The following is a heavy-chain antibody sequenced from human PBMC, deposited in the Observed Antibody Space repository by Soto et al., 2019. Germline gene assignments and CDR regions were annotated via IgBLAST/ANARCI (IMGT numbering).Heavy chain of an antibody. Sequence: QVQLVQSGAEVKKPGASVTVSCKTSGYTFSNYYIYWVRQAPGQGLEWVAVINPSGGSTVYAQKFQGRVTVTGDTSTSTVYMELSSLMSEDTAVYFCASNPVGLNGDPWGQGTLVTVSS. CDR1: GYTFSNYY. D-gene: IGHD1-26*01. V-gene: IGHV1-46*01. J-gene: IGHJ5*02. CDR3: ASNPVGLNGDP. CDR2: INPSGGST.